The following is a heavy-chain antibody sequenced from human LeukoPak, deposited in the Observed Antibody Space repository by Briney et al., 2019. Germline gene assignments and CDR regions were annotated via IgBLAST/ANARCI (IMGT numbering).Heavy chain of an antibody. CDR1: GGSISSYY. J-gene: IGHJ4*02. CDR3: ARAWDTTMANDY. D-gene: IGHD5-18*01. V-gene: IGHV4-59*01. CDR2: IYYSGST. Sequence: PSETLSLTCTVSGGSISSYYWSWIRQPPGKGLEWIGYIYYSGSTNYNPSLKSRVTISVDTSKNQFSLKLSSVTAADTAVYYCARAWDTTMANDYWGQGTLVTVSS.